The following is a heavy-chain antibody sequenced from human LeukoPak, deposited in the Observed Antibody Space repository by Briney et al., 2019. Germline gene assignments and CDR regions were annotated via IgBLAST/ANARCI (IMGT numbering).Heavy chain of an antibody. CDR2: IYSGGST. J-gene: IGHJ4*02. CDR1: GFTVSSNY. CDR3: ARDRTGYSSGWYLY. Sequence: GGSLRLSCAASGFTVSSNYMSWVRQAPGKGLEWVSVIYSGGSTYYADSVKGRFTIPRDNSKNTLYLQMNSLRAEDTAVYYCARDRTGYSSGWYLYWGQGTLVTVSS. D-gene: IGHD6-19*01. V-gene: IGHV3-53*01.